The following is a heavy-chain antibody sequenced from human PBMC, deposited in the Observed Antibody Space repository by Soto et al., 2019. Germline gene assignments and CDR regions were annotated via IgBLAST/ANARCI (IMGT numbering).Heavy chain of an antibody. D-gene: IGHD3-10*01. CDR2: IYYSGST. CDR1: GGSISSSSYY. V-gene: IGHV4-39*07. Sequence: SETLSLTCTVSGGSISSSSYYWGWIRQPPGKGLEWIGSIYYSGSTYYNPSLKSRVTISVDTSKNQFSLKLSSVTAADTAVYYCARVRADYYGSGDADYYYYGMDVWGQGTTVTVSS. J-gene: IGHJ6*02. CDR3: ARVRADYYGSGDADYYYYGMDV.